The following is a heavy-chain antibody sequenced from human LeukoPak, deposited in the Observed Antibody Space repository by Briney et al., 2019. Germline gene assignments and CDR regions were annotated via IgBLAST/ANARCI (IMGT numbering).Heavy chain of an antibody. CDR2: ISAYNGNT. CDR1: GYTFTSYG. Sequence: GASVKVSCKASGYTFTSYGISWVRQAPGQGLEWMGWISAYNGNTNYAQKFQGRVTFSRNTSITTAYMELSSLRSEDTAVYYCARAIRADRRGSWSDPWGQGTLVTVSS. D-gene: IGHD6-6*01. J-gene: IGHJ5*02. CDR3: ARAIRADRRGSWSDP. V-gene: IGHV1-18*01.